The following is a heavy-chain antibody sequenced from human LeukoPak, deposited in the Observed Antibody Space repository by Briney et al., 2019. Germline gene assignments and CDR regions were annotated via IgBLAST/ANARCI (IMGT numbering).Heavy chain of an antibody. CDR2: TYYRSKWYN. D-gene: IGHD2-2*01. Sequence: SQTLSLTCDISGDTVSSNSAAWNWIRQSPSRGLEWLGRTYYRSKWYNDYAVSVKSRITINPDTSKNQFSLQLNSVTPEDTAVYYCARAYCSSTSCRLATQDWFDPWGQGTLVTVSS. J-gene: IGHJ5*02. CDR3: ARAYCSSTSCRLATQDWFDP. CDR1: GDTVSSNSAA. V-gene: IGHV6-1*01.